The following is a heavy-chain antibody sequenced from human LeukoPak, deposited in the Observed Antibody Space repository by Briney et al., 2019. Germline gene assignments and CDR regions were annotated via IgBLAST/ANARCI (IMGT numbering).Heavy chain of an antibody. D-gene: IGHD3-10*01. Sequence: SETLSLTCTVSGASITSGTYYWGWLRQPAGKGLEYIGRNYTSGTTNYNPSVKSRVTISIDTSKNQFSLTLRSVTAADTALYYCARGLGSMLRGGSNWFDPWGQGTLVIVSS. J-gene: IGHJ5*02. CDR1: GASITSGTYY. CDR2: NYTSGTT. V-gene: IGHV4-61*02. CDR3: ARGLGSMLRGGSNWFDP.